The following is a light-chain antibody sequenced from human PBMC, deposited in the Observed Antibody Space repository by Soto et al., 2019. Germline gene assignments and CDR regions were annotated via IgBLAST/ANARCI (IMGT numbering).Light chain of an antibody. J-gene: IGLJ2*01. V-gene: IGLV2-23*03. Sequence: QSALTQPAPVSGSPGQSITISCTGTSSDVGAYNLVSWYQHHPGKAPQVIIYEGTKRPSGVSSRFSGSESGNAASLTISGLQSEDEADYFCCSYAGSRTFVIFGGGTKVTVL. CDR2: EGT. CDR1: SSDVGAYNL. CDR3: CSYAGSRTFVI.